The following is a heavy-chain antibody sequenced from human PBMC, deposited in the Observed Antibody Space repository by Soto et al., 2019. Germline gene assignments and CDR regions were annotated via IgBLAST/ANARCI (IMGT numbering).Heavy chain of an antibody. J-gene: IGHJ6*02. D-gene: IGHD2-21*02. V-gene: IGHV3-15*07. CDR2: IKSKTDGGTT. Sequence: EVQLVESGGGLVKPGGSLRLSCAASGFTFSNAWMNWVRQAPGKGLEWVGRIKSKTDGGTTEYAAPVKGRFTISRDDSKNTQYLQMNSLKTEDSAVYYCTTDKAVVTAILYYYGMDVWGQGTTVTVSS. CDR3: TTDKAVVTAILYYYGMDV. CDR1: GFTFSNAW.